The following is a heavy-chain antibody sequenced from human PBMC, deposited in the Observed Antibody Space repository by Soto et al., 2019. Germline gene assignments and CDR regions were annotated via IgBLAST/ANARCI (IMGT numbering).Heavy chain of an antibody. Sequence: VQLVESGGGLVQPGGSLRLSCAASGFTFSSNWMRWARQAPGKGLEWVATINPDGSEKYYVESVKGRLTISRDNANNSLFLQMNSLTAEDTAVYYCARGSMNAFDIWGPGTMVTVSS. V-gene: IGHV3-7*01. J-gene: IGHJ3*02. CDR2: INPDGSEK. CDR3: ARGSMNAFDI. CDR1: GFTFSSNW.